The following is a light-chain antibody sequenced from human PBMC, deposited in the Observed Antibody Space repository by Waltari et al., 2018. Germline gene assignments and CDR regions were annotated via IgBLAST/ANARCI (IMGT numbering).Light chain of an antibody. CDR1: QYVGSNF. CDR2: DSS. J-gene: IGKJ4*01. Sequence: DIVLTQSPGTLSLSPGDRATLSCRASQYVGSNFLAWYQQKPGQAPRLRIYDSSNRATGIPDRFSGSGSGTDFTLTISGLEPEDFAVYHCHQYGSSPHTFGGGTKVEIE. CDR3: HQYGSSPHT. V-gene: IGKV3-20*01.